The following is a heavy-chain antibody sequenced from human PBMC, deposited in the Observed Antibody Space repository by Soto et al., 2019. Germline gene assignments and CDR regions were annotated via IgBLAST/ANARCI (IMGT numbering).Heavy chain of an antibody. J-gene: IGHJ4*02. CDR3: AKRELDDY. V-gene: IGHV3-23*01. D-gene: IGHD1-7*01. CDR1: GFTFRSFH. Sequence: VHLLESGGALVQPGGSLRLSCVASGFTFRSFHMSWVRQAPGRGLEWVSGISDSGARTDYADSVKGRFTISRDNSKNTLYLQMNALRSEDTAVYFCAKRELDDYWGQGTLVTVSS. CDR2: ISDSGART.